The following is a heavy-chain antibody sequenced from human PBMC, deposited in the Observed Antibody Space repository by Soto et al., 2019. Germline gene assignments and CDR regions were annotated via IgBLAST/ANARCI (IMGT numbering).Heavy chain of an antibody. V-gene: IGHV6-1*01. CDR3: ARSLVLSQLANAGRYYYYYYGMDV. Sequence: PSQTLSLTCAISGDSVSSNSAAWNWIRQSPSRGLEWLGRTYYRSKWYNDYAVSVKSRITINPDTSKNQFSLQLNSVTPEDTAVYYCARSLVLSQLANAGRYYYYYYGMDVWGQGTTVTVSS. J-gene: IGHJ6*02. CDR2: TYYRSKWYN. D-gene: IGHD6-13*01. CDR1: GDSVSSNSAA.